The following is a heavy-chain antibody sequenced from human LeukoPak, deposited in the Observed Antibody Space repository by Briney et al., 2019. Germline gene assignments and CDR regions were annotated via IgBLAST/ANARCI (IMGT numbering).Heavy chain of an antibody. CDR2: ISYDGSNK. J-gene: IGHJ4*02. CDR1: GFTFSSYA. V-gene: IGHV3-30-3*01. Sequence: PGRSLTLFCAASGFTFSSYAMHWVRQAPGKGLEWVAVISYDGSNKYYADSVKGRFTISRDNSKNTLYLQMNSLRAEDTAVYYCARNSLTVTTGSPFDYWGQGTLVTVSS. CDR3: ARNSLTVTTGSPFDY. D-gene: IGHD4-17*01.